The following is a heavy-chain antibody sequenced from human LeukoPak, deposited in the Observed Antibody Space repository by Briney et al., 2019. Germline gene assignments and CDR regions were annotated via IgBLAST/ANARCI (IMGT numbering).Heavy chain of an antibody. D-gene: IGHD3-10*01. CDR2: ISSSATTI. CDR3: ARDPCPSCAFDI. CDR1: GFPFNSYE. J-gene: IGHJ3*02. V-gene: IGHV3-48*03. Sequence: QPGGSLRLSCAASGFPFNSYEMSWVRQAPGKGLEWVSYISSSATTIYYADSVKGRFTISRDDAKNSLYLQMNSLRAEDTAVYYCARDPCPSCAFDIWGQGTMVIVSS.